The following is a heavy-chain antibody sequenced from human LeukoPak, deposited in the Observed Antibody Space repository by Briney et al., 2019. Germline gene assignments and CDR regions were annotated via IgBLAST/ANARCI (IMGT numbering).Heavy chain of an antibody. CDR1: GYTFTGYY. D-gene: IGHD3-3*01. CDR3: ASFEGEWLSNWFDP. Sequence: GASVKVPCKASGYTFTGYYMHWVRQAPGQGLEWMGWINPNSGGTNYAQKFQGRVTMTRDTSISTAYMELSRLRSDDTAVYYCASFEGEWLSNWFDPWGQGTLVTVSS. CDR2: INPNSGGT. V-gene: IGHV1-2*02. J-gene: IGHJ5*02.